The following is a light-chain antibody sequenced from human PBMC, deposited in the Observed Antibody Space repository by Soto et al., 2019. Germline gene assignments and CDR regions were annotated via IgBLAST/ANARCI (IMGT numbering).Light chain of an antibody. CDR2: DAS. CDR1: QSVSSY. Sequence: EIVLTQSPATLSLSPGERATLSRRASQSVSSYSAWYQQKPGQAPRLLIYDASNRATGIPARFSGSGSGTDFTLTISSLEPEDFAVYYRQQRSNWLTFGGGTKVEIK. V-gene: IGKV3-11*01. J-gene: IGKJ4*01. CDR3: QQRSNWLT.